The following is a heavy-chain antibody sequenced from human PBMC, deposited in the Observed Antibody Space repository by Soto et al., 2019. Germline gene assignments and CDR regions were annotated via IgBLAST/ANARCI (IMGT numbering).Heavy chain of an antibody. D-gene: IGHD6-6*01. J-gene: IGHJ6*02. CDR3: ARGSSIAGLYYGMDV. V-gene: IGHV4-59*12. CDR2: IYDSGST. Sequence: SETLSLTCTVSGGSISHFYWSWIRQSPGKGLEWLGHIYDSGSTSYNPSLRSRVTISIHTSSSQFSLKLSSVTAADTAVYYCARGSSIAGLYYGMDVWGQGTTVTVSS. CDR1: GGSISHFY.